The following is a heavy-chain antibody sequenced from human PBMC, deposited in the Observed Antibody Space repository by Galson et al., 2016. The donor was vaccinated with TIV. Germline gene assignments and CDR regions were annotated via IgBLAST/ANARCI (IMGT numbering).Heavy chain of an antibody. Sequence: EWIGSVYYTGGTYYNPSLRNRVTVSLDTSNSQFFLKLSSVNAADTAVYYCTREIAGTTVHSWGQGALVTVSS. J-gene: IGHJ4*02. D-gene: IGHD1-7*01. CDR2: VYYTGGT. CDR3: TREIAGTTVHS. V-gene: IGHV4-38-2*02.